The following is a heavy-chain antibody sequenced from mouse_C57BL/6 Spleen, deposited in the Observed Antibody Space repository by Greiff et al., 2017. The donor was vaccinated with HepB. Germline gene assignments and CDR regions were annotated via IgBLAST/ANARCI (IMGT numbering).Heavy chain of an antibody. CDR2: INPNNGGT. J-gene: IGHJ3*01. CDR1: GYTFTDYN. V-gene: IGHV1-18*01. CDR3: ARRGTGLYYVSTFAY. Sequence: VHVKQSGPELVKPGASVKIPCKASGYTFTDYNMDWVKQSHGKSLEWIGDINPNNGGTIYNQKFKGKATLTVDKSSSTAYMELRSLTSEDTAVYYCARRGTGLYYVSTFAYWGQGTLVTVSA. D-gene: IGHD1-1*01.